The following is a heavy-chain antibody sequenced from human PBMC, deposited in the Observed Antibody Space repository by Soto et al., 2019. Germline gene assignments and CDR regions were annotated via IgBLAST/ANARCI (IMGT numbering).Heavy chain of an antibody. CDR2: ISHDGSKT. CDR3: ASPLIAVAGQKNFDI. J-gene: IGHJ3*02. CDR1: GFAFNSYV. V-gene: IGHV3-30*03. D-gene: IGHD6-19*01. Sequence: LLLTCAASGFAFNSYVILWGRQAPDKGLEWVAVISHDGSKTNYADSVKGRVTISRDNSKDTVYLQMNSLRAEDTAVYYCASPLIAVAGQKNFDIWGQGTMVTVSS.